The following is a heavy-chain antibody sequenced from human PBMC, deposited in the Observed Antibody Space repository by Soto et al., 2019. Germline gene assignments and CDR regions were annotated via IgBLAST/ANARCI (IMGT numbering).Heavy chain of an antibody. CDR3: ARTFDTITYYFDY. CDR2: ISFDGNII. J-gene: IGHJ4*02. V-gene: IGHV3-30-3*01. Sequence: GGSLRLSCAASEFSFSSYAMHWIRQAPGKGLEWVAVISFDGNIIHYADSVKGRFIISRDNSKNTLYLQMHSLSGENTAVYYCARTFDTITYYFDYWGQGTLVTVSS. D-gene: IGHD3-9*01. CDR1: EFSFSSYA.